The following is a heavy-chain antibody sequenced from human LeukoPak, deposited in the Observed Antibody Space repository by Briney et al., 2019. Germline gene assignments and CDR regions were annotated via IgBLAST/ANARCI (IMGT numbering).Heavy chain of an antibody. D-gene: IGHD2-15*01. V-gene: IGHV3-30*18. CDR3: AKGGPGWYDYGMDV. J-gene: IGHJ6*02. CDR1: GFTFSSYG. CDR2: ISYDGSNK. Sequence: PGRSLRLSCAASGFTFSSYGMHWVRQAPGKGLEWVAVISYDGSNKYYADSAKGRFTISRDNSKNALYLQMNSLRAEDTAVYYCAKGGPGWYDYGMDVWGQGTTVTVSS.